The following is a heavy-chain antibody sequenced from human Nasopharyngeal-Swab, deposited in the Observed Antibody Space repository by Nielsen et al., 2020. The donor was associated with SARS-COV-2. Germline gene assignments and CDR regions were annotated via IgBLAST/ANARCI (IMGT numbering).Heavy chain of an antibody. V-gene: IGHV4-59*08. Sequence: SETLSLTWTVSGGSISSYYWSWIRQPPGKGLEWIGYIYYSGSTNYNPSLKSRVTISVDTSKNQFSLKLSSVTAADTAVYYCARSVPAAMNYYYYYMDVWGKGTTVTVSS. CDR3: ARSVPAAMNYYYYYMDV. D-gene: IGHD2-2*01. CDR1: GGSISSYY. CDR2: IYYSGST. J-gene: IGHJ6*03.